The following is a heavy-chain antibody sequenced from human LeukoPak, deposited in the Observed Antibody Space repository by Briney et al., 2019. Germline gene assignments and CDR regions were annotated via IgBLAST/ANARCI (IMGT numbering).Heavy chain of an antibody. CDR2: IDASDSDT. J-gene: IGHJ4*02. CDR1: GYSFSDYW. V-gene: IGHV5-51*01. Sequence: ESLKISCEGSGYSFSDYWIGWVRQMPGKGLEWMGIIDASDSDTRYSPSFQGQVTISVDKSISTAYLQWNNLKASDTAMYFCARSRIGTTFDYWGRGTLVTVSS. D-gene: IGHD1-1*01. CDR3: ARSRIGTTFDY.